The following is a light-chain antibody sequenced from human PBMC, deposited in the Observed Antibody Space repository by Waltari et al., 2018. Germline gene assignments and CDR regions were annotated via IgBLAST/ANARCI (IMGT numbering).Light chain of an antibody. J-gene: IGKJ1*01. CDR3: QQRSTWWT. Sequence: RATLSCRASQSIGSYLAWYQQKPGQAPRLLIYDASNRATGVPARFSGSGSGTDFTLTVRNLEPGDSAVYYCQQRSTWWTFGQGTRVEI. CDR2: DAS. V-gene: IGKV3-11*01. CDR1: QSIGSY.